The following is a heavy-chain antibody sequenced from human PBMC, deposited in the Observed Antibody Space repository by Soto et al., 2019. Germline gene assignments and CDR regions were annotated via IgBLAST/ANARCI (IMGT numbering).Heavy chain of an antibody. Sequence: SVRVSCKASGGSLSSYAISWVRQAPGQGLEWMGGIIPIFGTANYAQKFQGRVTITADESTSTAYMELSSLRSEDTAVYYCARDTAFSSSSADYYGMDVWGQGTTVTVSS. CDR1: GGSLSSYA. CDR2: IIPIFGTA. V-gene: IGHV1-69*13. CDR3: ARDTAFSSSSADYYGMDV. D-gene: IGHD6-6*01. J-gene: IGHJ6*02.